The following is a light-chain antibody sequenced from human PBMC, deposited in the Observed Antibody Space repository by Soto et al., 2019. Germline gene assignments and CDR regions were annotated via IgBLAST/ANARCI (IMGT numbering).Light chain of an antibody. J-gene: IGKJ1*01. CDR2: GAS. CDR3: KQYKKRPPVT. Sequence: EIVMTQSPATLSVSPGERATLSCRASQSVSSNLAWYQQKPGQAPRLLIYGASTRATGIPARFSGSGSGTDVTLTISGLQAEDFAVYYSKQYKKRPPVTFGQGTPVEIK. CDR1: QSVSSN. V-gene: IGKV3-15*01.